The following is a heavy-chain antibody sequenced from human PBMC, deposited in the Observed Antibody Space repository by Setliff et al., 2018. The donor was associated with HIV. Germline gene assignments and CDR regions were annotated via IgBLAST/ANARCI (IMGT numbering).Heavy chain of an antibody. CDR3: ARLGYVSGGFYTTQGPYYFDY. D-gene: IGHD3-10*01. Sequence: PSQTLSLTCTLSAGSLSSSRYYWGWIRQTPDKGLEWTAIIYYSGATYYNPSLTSPVTISVDTSRNQFSLKLRSVTAADTAAYYCARLGYVSGGFYTTQGPYYFDYWGQGALVTVSS. V-gene: IGHV4-39*01. CDR1: AGSLSSSRYY. CDR2: IYYSGAT. J-gene: IGHJ4*02.